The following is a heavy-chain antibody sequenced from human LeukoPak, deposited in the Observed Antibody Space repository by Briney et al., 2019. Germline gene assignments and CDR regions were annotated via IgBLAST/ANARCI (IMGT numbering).Heavy chain of an antibody. V-gene: IGHV1-8*01. CDR2: MNPNSGNT. D-gene: IGHD6-13*01. Sequence: RASVKVSCKASGYPFTNYDINWVRQATGQGLEWMGWMNPNSGNTGYAQKFQGRVTMTRNTSISTAYMELSSLRSEDTAVYYCARDLKGGVPYSSSWEGMDVWGQGTTVTVSS. CDR3: ARDLKGGVPYSSSWEGMDV. CDR1: GYPFTNYD. J-gene: IGHJ6*02.